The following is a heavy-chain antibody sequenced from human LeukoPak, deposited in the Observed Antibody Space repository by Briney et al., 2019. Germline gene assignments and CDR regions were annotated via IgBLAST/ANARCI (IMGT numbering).Heavy chain of an antibody. V-gene: IGHV1-2*04. CDR3: ARSDRQLVWTWYFDL. J-gene: IGHJ2*01. CDR2: INPNSGGT. Sequence: ASVKVSCKASGYTFTGYYMHWVRQAPGQGLEWMGWINPNSGGTNYAQKFQGWVTMTRDTSISTAYMELSRLRSDDTAVYYCARSDRQLVWTWYFDLWGRGTLVTVSS. D-gene: IGHD6-13*01. CDR1: GYTFTGYY.